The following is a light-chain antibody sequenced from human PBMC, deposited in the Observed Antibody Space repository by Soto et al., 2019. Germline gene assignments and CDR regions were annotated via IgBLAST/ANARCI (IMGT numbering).Light chain of an antibody. Sequence: VMTQSPGTLSVSPGETATLSCGTSQSVSTNLAWYQQKPGQPPRHLIYDASTRATGIPARFRGSGSGTEFTLTISYLRPEDFAVYFCQQYHDWVTFGGGTKVEI. CDR3: QQYHDWVT. CDR2: DAS. CDR1: QSVSTN. J-gene: IGKJ4*01. V-gene: IGKV3D-15*01.